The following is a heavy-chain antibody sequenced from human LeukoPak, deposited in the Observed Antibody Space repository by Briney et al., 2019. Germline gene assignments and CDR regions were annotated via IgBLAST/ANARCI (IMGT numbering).Heavy chain of an antibody. CDR3: ARVSDPTDIDY. CDR2: IYTSGST. J-gene: IGHJ4*02. V-gene: IGHV4-61*02. CDR1: GGSISSGSYY. Sequence: PSEPLSLTCTVSGGSISSGSYYWRWIRQPAGKGLEWIGRIYTSGSTNYYPSLKSRVTISVDTSKNQFSLKLSSVTAADTAVYYCARVSDPTDIDYWGQGTLVTVSS. D-gene: IGHD1-26*01.